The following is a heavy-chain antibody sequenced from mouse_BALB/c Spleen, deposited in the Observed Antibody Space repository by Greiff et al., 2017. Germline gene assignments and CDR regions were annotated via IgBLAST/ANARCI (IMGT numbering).Heavy chain of an antibody. D-gene: IGHD2-12*01. CDR1: GFSLTSYG. CDR3: ARESVTLYYAMDY. CDR2: IWSGGST. Sequence: QVQLQQSGPGLVQPSQSLSITCTVSGFSLTSYGVHWVRQSPGKGLEWLGVIWSGGSTDYNAAFISRLSISKDNSKSQVFFKMNSLQANDTAIYYCARESVTLYYAMDYWGQGTSVTSPQ. J-gene: IGHJ4*01. V-gene: IGHV2-2*02.